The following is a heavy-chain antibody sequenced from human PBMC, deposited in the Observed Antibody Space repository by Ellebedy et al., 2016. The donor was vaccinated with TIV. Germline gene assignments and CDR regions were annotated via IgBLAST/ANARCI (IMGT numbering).Heavy chain of an antibody. CDR1: GYSISSGYY. D-gene: IGHD2-15*01. CDR3: ARGLSFDALDI. CDR2: IYHSGST. J-gene: IGHJ3*02. Sequence: MPSETLSLTCTVPGYSISSGYYWGWIRQPPGKGLEWIGSIYHSGSTYYNSSLKSRVTISVDTSKNPFSLKLSSVTAADTAMYYCARGLSFDALDIWGQGTMVTVSS. V-gene: IGHV4-38-2*02.